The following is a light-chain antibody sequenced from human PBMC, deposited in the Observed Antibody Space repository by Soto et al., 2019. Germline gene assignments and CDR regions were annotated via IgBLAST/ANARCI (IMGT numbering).Light chain of an antibody. J-gene: IGKJ5*01. V-gene: IGKV1-12*01. CDR3: QQANSFPIT. Sequence: DIHMAQSPCSVSASLGYKVASTCRASQGLKFLAWYQQKPGKAPRLLIYEATNLQSGVPPRFSGSGSGTDFTLTISSLQPEDFATYFCQQANSFPITFGQGTRLEIK. CDR2: EAT. CDR1: QGLKF.